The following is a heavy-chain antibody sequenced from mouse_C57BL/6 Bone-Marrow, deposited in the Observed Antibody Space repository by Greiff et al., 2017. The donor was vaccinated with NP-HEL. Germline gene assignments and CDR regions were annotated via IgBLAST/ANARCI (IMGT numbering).Heavy chain of an antibody. V-gene: IGHV1-54*01. CDR3: ARGGIYYDYAWFAY. Sequence: QVQLQQSGAELVRPGTSVKVSCKASGYAFTNYLIEWVKQRPGQGLEWIGVINPGSGGTNSIAKFKGTATLTADKSSSTAYLPLSSLTSEDSAVYFCARGGIYYDYAWFAYWGQGTLVTVSA. CDR1: GYAFTNYL. D-gene: IGHD2-4*01. J-gene: IGHJ3*01. CDR2: INPGSGGT.